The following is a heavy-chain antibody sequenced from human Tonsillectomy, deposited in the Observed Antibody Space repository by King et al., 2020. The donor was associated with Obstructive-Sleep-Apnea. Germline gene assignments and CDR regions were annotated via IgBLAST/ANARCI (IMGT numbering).Heavy chain of an antibody. CDR3: VRNDFGDY. D-gene: IGHD3/OR15-3a*01. CDR2: ISYDASNK. J-gene: IGHJ4*02. CDR1: GFSFSSYT. V-gene: IGHV3-30*04. Sequence: VQLVESGGGVVQPGRSLRLSCAASGFSFSSYTMHWVRQAPGKGLEWVAVISYDASNKYYADSVKGRFTISRDNSKNTLYLQINSLRPDDTAVFYCVRNDFGDYWGQGTLVTVSS.